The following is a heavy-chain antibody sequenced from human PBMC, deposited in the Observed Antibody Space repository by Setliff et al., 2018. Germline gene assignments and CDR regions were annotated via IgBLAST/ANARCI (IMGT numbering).Heavy chain of an antibody. J-gene: IGHJ4*02. CDR3: ARRPYDSSGYFNY. V-gene: IGHV1-3*01. CDR2: INAGNGST. Sequence: GASVKVSCKASGYIFTYYAIHWVRQAPGQRLEWMGWINAGNGSTKYSQKFQGRVTITRDTSASTAYMELSSLTSEDTAVYYCARRPYDSSGYFNYWGQGTLVTVSS. CDR1: GYIFTYYA. D-gene: IGHD3-22*01.